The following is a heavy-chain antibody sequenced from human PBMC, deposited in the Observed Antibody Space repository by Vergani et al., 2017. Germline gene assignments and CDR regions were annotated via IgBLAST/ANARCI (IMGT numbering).Heavy chain of an antibody. Sequence: EVQLLESGGGLVQPGGSLRLSCAASGFTFSSYAMSWVRQAPGKGLEWVSAISGSGGSTYYADSVKGRFTTSRDNSKNTLYLQMNSLRAEDTAVYYCAKDRGHFIIVGDYGMDVWGQGTTVTVSS. J-gene: IGHJ6*02. CDR3: AKDRGHFIIVGDYGMDV. D-gene: IGHD1-26*01. CDR2: ISGSGGST. CDR1: GFTFSSYA. V-gene: IGHV3-23*01.